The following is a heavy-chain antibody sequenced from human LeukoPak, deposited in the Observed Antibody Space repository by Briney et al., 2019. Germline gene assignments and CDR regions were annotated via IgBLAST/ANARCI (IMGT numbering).Heavy chain of an antibody. CDR1: GFTFSIYW. V-gene: IGHV3-74*01. CDR2: CGSDGSGT. D-gene: IGHD3-16*01. J-gene: IGHJ3*02. CDR3: ATSSVWGGAFNI. Sequence: GGSLRLSCAASGFTFSIYWMYWVRQAPGKGLMWVSRCGSDGSGTTYVDSVKGRFTVSRDNAKSTLYLQMSSLRAEDTAVYYCATSSVWGGAFNIWGQGTMVTVSS.